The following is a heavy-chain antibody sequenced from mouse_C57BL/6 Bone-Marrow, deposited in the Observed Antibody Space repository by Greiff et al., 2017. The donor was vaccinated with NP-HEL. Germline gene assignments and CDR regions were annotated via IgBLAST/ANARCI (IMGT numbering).Heavy chain of an antibody. J-gene: IGHJ2*01. CDR2: ISSGGSYT. CDR1: GFTFSSYG. CDR3: ARRGSTMITRVYFDY. Sequence: EVNVVESGGDLVKPGGSLKLSCAASGFTFSSYGMSWVRQTPDKRLEWVATISSGGSYTYYPDSVKGRFTISRDNAKNTLYLQMSSLKSEDTAMYYCARRGSTMITRVYFDYWGQGTTLTVSS. V-gene: IGHV5-6*01. D-gene: IGHD2-4*01.